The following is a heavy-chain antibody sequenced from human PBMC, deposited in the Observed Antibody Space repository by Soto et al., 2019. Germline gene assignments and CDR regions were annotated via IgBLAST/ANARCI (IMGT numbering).Heavy chain of an antibody. CDR1: GFTFSDYY. J-gene: IGHJ1*01. CDR2: ISGSSTNI. Sequence: QVQLVESGGGLVKPGGSLRLSCAASGFTFSDYYMVWIRQAPGKGPEWLSYISGSSTNIYYADSVEGRFTISRDNAEHSLSLQMNSLGADDTAVYYCARDRRSGWSQYFQLWGQGTLVTVSS. CDR3: ARDRRSGWSQYFQL. V-gene: IGHV3-11*01. D-gene: IGHD6-19*01.